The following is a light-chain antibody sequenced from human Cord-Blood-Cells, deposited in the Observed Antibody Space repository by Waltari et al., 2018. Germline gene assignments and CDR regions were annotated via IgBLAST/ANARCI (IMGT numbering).Light chain of an antibody. V-gene: IGKV3-20*01. J-gene: IGKJ1*01. Sequence: EIVLTQSPGTLSLSPGERATLSCRASQSVSSSYLAWYQQKPGQFPRLLIYGAASRATVIPDRFSGSESGTDFTLTISGLEPEDCAVYYCQQYGSSRTFGQGTKVEIK. CDR2: GAA. CDR1: QSVSSSY. CDR3: QQYGSSRT.